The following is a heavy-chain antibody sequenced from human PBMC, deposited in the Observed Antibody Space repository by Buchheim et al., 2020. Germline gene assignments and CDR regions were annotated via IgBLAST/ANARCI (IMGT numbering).Heavy chain of an antibody. CDR3: ARGSHYYDSSGYYSFSYYFDY. CDR1: GGSISSGDYY. D-gene: IGHD3-22*01. V-gene: IGHV4-30-4*01. CDR2: IYYSGST. Sequence: QVQLQESGPGLVKPSQTLSLTCTVSGGSISSGDYYWSWIRQPPGKGLEWIGYIYYSGSTYYNPSLTSRVTISVDTSKNQFSLKLSSVTAADTAVYYCARGSHYYDSSGYYSFSYYFDYWGQGTL. J-gene: IGHJ4*02.